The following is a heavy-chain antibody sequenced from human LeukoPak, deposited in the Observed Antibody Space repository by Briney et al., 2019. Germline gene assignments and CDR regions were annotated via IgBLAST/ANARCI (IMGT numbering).Heavy chain of an antibody. CDR1: GGSNSSYY. V-gene: IGHV4-4*07. J-gene: IGHJ4*02. Sequence: SETLSLTCTVSGGSNSSYYWSWIRQPAGKGLEWIGRIYTSGSTNYNPSLKSRVTMSVDTSKNQFSLKLSSVTAADTAVYYCARDKSGIAAAGTDTLFDYWGQGTLVTVSS. CDR2: IYTSGST. D-gene: IGHD6-13*01. CDR3: ARDKSGIAAAGTDTLFDY.